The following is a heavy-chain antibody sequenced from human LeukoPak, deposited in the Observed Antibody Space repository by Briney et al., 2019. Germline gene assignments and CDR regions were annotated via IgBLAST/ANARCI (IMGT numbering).Heavy chain of an antibody. V-gene: IGHV3-30*18. J-gene: IGHJ4*02. CDR1: GFTFSSYG. CDR2: ISYDGSNK. Sequence: GGSLRLSCAASGFTFSSYGMHWVRQAPGKGLEWVAVISYDGSNKYYADSVKGRFTISRDNSKNTLYLQMNSLRAEDTAVYYCAKDLFKGHYYDSSGPPGFDYWGQGTLVTVSS. CDR3: AKDLFKGHYYDSSGPPGFDY. D-gene: IGHD3-22*01.